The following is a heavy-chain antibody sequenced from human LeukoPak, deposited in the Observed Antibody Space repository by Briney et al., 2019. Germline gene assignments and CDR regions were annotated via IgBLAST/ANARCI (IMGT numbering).Heavy chain of an antibody. D-gene: IGHD6-19*01. CDR2: IYYSGST. Sequence: SETLSLTCTVSGGSISSSSYYWGWIRQPPGKGLEWIGSIYYSGSTYYNPSLKSRVTISVDTSKNQFSLKLSSVTAADTAVYYCAGETYSSGLYNWFDPWGQGTLVTVSS. CDR1: GGSISSSSYY. J-gene: IGHJ5*02. V-gene: IGHV4-39*07. CDR3: AGETYSSGLYNWFDP.